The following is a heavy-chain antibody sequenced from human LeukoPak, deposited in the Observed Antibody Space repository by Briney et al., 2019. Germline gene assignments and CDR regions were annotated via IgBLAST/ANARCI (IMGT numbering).Heavy chain of an antibody. CDR1: GGSISSSSYY. J-gene: IGHJ2*01. D-gene: IGHD3-10*01. CDR2: IYYSGST. CDR3: ARRALLLWFGPHWYFDL. V-gene: IGHV4-39*07. Sequence: SETLPLTCTVSGGSISSSSYYWGWIRQPPGKGLEWIGSIYYSGSTYYNPSLKSRVTISVDTSKNQFSLKLSSVTAADTAVYYCARRALLLWFGPHWYFDLWGRGTLVTVSS.